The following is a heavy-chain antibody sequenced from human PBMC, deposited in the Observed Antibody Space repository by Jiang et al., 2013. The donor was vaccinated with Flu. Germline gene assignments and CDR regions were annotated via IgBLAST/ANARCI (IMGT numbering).Heavy chain of an antibody. D-gene: IGHD3-10*01. CDR2: INAGNGNT. J-gene: IGHJ4*02. CDR3: ARDGGGSGSYFPFDY. CDR1: GYTFTKYA. Sequence: KKPGASVKVSCKASGYTFTKYAIHWVRQAPGQRLEWMGWINAGNGNTKYSQKFQGRVTITRDTSASTAYMELSSLRSEDTAVYYCARDGGGSGSYFPFDYWGQGTLVTVSS. V-gene: IGHV1-3*01.